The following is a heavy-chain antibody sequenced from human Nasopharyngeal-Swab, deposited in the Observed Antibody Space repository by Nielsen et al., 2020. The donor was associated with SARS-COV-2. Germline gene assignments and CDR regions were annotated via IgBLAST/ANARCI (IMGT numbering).Heavy chain of an antibody. J-gene: IGHJ4*02. Sequence: WIRQPPGKGLEWIGYIYYSGSTHYNPSLKSRVTISVDTSKNQFSLKLSSVTAADTAVYYCAGFPYCSGGSCSNDYWGQGTLVTVSS. V-gene: IGHV4-31*02. CDR2: IYYSGST. D-gene: IGHD2-15*01. CDR3: AGFPYCSGGSCSNDY.